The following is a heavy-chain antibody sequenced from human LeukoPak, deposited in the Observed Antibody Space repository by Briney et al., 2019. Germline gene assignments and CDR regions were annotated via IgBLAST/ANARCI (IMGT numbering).Heavy chain of an antibody. CDR3: AKVIGGDYGDYRGYFDY. J-gene: IGHJ4*02. D-gene: IGHD4-17*01. V-gene: IGHV3-9*01. CDR2: ISWNSGSI. CDR1: GFTFDDYA. Sequence: GRSLRLSCAASGFTFDDYAMHWVRQAPGKGLEWVSDISWNSGSIGYADSVKGRFTISRDNAKNSLYLQMNSLRAEDTALYYCAKVIGGDYGDYRGYFDYWGQGTLVTVSS.